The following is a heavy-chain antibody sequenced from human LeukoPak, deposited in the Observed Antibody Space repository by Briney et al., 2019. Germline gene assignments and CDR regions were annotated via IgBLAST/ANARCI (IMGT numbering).Heavy chain of an antibody. J-gene: IGHJ4*02. V-gene: IGHV4-59*01. CDR1: GGSINTYY. CDR3: AREHYTSGWYIRD. Sequence: PSETLSLTCTVSGGSINTYYWSWIRQPPGKGLEWIGYIYYSGSTNYNPSLKSRVTISIDTSKIQFSLKLTSVTAADTAVYYCAREHYTSGWYIRDWGQRTLVTVSS. CDR2: IYYSGST. D-gene: IGHD6-19*01.